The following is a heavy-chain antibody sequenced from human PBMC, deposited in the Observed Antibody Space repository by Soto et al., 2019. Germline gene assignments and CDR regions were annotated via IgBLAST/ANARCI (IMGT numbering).Heavy chain of an antibody. V-gene: IGHV4-59*12. J-gene: IGHJ4*02. Sequence: SETLSLTCTVSGGSISSYYWSWIRQPPGKGLEWIGYIYYSGSTNYNPSLKSRVTISVDTSKNQFSLKLSSVTAADTAVYYCARGPWIQLWTTFYDYWGQGTLVTVSS. D-gene: IGHD5-18*01. CDR1: GGSISSYY. CDR3: ARGPWIQLWTTFYDY. CDR2: IYYSGST.